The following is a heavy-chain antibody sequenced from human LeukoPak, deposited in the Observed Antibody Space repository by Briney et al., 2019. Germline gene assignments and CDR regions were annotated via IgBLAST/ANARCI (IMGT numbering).Heavy chain of an antibody. CDR3: ARGRSGIVVVVAATRGTYYYGMDV. Sequence: SETLSLTCAVYGGSFSGYYWSWIRQPPGKGLEWIGENNHSGSTNYNPSLKSRVTISVDTSKNQFSLKLSSVTAADTAVYYCARGRSGIVVVVAATRGTYYYGMDVWGQGTTVTVSS. V-gene: IGHV4-34*01. J-gene: IGHJ6*02. D-gene: IGHD2-15*01. CDR1: GGSFSGYY. CDR2: NNHSGST.